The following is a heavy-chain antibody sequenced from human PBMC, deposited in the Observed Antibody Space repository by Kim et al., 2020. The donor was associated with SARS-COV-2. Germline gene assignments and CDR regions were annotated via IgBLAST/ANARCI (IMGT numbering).Heavy chain of an antibody. D-gene: IGHD3-16*02. CDR2: IKSKTDGGTT. CDR1: GFTFSNAW. J-gene: IGHJ6*02. V-gene: IGHV3-15*01. CDR3: TTDGLVRDGSQKHYYYGIDV. Sequence: GGSLRLSCAASGFTFSNAWMSWVRQAPGKGLEWVGCIKSKTDGGTTDYAAPVKGRFTISRDDSKTTLYLQMNSLKTEDTAVYYCTTDGLVRDGSQKHYYYGIDVWGQGTTVTVSS.